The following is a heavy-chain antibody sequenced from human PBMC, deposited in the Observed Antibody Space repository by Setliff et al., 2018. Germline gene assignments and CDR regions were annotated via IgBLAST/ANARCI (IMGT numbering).Heavy chain of an antibody. V-gene: IGHV3-11*04. J-gene: IGHJ4*02. CDR2: ISSFGTMI. CDR1: GGSFSGYY. Sequence: LSLTCAVYGGSFSGYYWSWIRQAPGKGLEWVPSISSFGTMIYYADSVKGRFTISKDNAENSLYLQMNSLRAEDTALYYCARGRDYFDHWGQGSLVTVSS. CDR3: ARGRDYFDH.